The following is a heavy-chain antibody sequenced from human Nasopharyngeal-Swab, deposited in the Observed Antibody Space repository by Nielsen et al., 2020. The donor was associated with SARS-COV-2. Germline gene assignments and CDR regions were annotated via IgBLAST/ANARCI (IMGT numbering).Heavy chain of an antibody. Sequence: GSLRLSCTVSGGSITSTSHYWGWIRQPPGKGLEWIGCVSYRGSTYHNPSLKSRVTVSVDTSKNQFSLKLTSLTAADTAVYYCAGDGAYSGYDWAYWGQGTLVTVSS. CDR1: GGSITSTSHY. CDR3: AGDGAYSGYDWAY. CDR2: VSYRGST. D-gene: IGHD5-12*01. J-gene: IGHJ4*02. V-gene: IGHV4-39*07.